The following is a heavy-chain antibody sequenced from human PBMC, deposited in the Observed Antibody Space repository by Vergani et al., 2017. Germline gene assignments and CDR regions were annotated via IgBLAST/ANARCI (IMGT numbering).Heavy chain of an antibody. Sequence: QVQLQESGPGLVKPSQTLSLTCTVSGGSISSGGYYWSWIRQHPGKGLEWIGYIYYSGSTYYNPSLKSRVTISVDTSKNQFSLKLSSVTAADTAVYYCARDLGYCSSTSCPTPYYYYMDVWGKGTTVTVSS. D-gene: IGHD2-2*01. CDR2: IYYSGST. CDR3: ARDLGYCSSTSCPTPYYYYMDV. V-gene: IGHV4-31*03. J-gene: IGHJ6*03. CDR1: GGSISSGGYY.